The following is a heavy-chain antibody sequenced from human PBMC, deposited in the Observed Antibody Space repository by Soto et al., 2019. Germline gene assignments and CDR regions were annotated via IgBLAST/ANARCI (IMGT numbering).Heavy chain of an antibody. V-gene: IGHV3-53*01. CDR1: GLTVSDKY. Sequence: GGSLRLSCAASGLTVSDKYMNWVRQAPGKGLEWVSVIYTSGTTYYADSVKGRFTISRDNFKNTLYLQMNSLRAEDTAMYYCARDGFGRYDGSGSEAFDIWGQGTMVTVSS. CDR2: IYTSGTT. J-gene: IGHJ3*02. D-gene: IGHD3-10*01. CDR3: ARDGFGRYDGSGSEAFDI.